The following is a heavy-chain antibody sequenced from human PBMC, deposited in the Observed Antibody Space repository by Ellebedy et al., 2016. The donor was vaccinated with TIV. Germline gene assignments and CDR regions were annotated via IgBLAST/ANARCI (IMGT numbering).Heavy chain of an antibody. J-gene: IGHJ4*02. CDR2: ISSSGNYR. CDR3: AREKSGHKWNDGFDS. D-gene: IGHD1-1*01. V-gene: IGHV3-21*01. Sequence: PGGSLRLSCAASGFTFSDYSMNWVRQAPGKGLEWVSSISSSGNYRYHGDSVKGRFTISRDNAKNSLYLQMNSLRAKDTAVYYCAREKSGHKWNDGFDSWGQGTLVTVSS. CDR1: GFTFSDYS.